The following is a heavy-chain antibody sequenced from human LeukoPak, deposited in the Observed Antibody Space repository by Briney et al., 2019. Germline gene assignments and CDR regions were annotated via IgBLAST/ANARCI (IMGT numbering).Heavy chain of an antibody. CDR1: GGSFSGYY. Sequence: SETLSLTCAVYGGSFSGYYWSWIRQPPGKGLEWIGEINHSGSTNYNPSLKSRVTISVDTSKNQFSLKLSSVTAADTAVYYCAREVSRRDGYNNWGQETLVTVSS. J-gene: IGHJ4*02. CDR2: INHSGST. V-gene: IGHV4-34*01. D-gene: IGHD5-24*01. CDR3: AREVSRRDGYNN.